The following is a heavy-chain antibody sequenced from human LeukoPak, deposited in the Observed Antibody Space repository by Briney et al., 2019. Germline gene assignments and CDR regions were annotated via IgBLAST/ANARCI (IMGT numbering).Heavy chain of an antibody. D-gene: IGHD6-19*01. J-gene: IGHJ4*02. Sequence: GGSLRLSCSASGFTFSSYAMHWVRQAPGKGLEYVSAISRNGGSTYYADSVKGRFTISRDNSKNTLYLQMSSLRAEDTAVYYCVKWRAVAGYAHWGQGTLVTVSS. V-gene: IGHV3-64D*06. CDR2: ISRNGGST. CDR1: GFTFSSYA. CDR3: VKWRAVAGYAH.